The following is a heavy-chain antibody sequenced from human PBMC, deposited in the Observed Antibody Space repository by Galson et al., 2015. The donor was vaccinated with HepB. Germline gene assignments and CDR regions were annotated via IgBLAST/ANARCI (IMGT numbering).Heavy chain of an antibody. Sequence: QSGAEVKKPGESLKISCKGFGYTFTSYWIGWVRQMPGKGLEWMGIIYPADSDTRYSPSFQGQVAISAGKSLNTAYLQWTSLKASDTAIYYCARIYGTYVKLWGQGTPVTVSS. V-gene: IGHV5-51*03. CDR2: IYPADSDT. D-gene: IGHD1-26*01. J-gene: IGHJ4*02. CDR3: ARIYGTYVKL. CDR1: GYTFTSYW.